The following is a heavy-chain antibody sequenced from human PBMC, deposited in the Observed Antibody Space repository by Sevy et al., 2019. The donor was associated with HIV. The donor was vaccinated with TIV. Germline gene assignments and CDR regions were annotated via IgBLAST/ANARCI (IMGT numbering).Heavy chain of an antibody. CDR3: AGPILTYNNGWSYYDY. CDR1: GASISSSGHY. CDR2: INYSGIT. V-gene: IGHV4-39*01. D-gene: IGHD6-19*01. Sequence: ETLSLTCTVSGASISSSGHYWGWIRQPPGKGLEWLASINYSGITFYNPSLKSRVTISADTSKNQSSLDLNSVTAADTAIYLCAGPILTYNNGWSYYDYWGQGTVVTVSS. J-gene: IGHJ4*02.